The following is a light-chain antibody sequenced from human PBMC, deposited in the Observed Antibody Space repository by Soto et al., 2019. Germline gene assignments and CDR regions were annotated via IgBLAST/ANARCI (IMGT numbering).Light chain of an antibody. CDR1: SSDVGGYNY. Sequence: QSALTQPASVSVSIAQSIAISCTGTSSDVGGYNYVSWYQQHPGKAPKLMIYEVSDRPSGVPDRFSGSKSGNTASLTVSGLQADDEADYYCSSYSGTNYHYVFGTGTKVTVL. CDR3: SSYSGTNYHYV. J-gene: IGLJ1*01. V-gene: IGLV2-8*01. CDR2: EVS.